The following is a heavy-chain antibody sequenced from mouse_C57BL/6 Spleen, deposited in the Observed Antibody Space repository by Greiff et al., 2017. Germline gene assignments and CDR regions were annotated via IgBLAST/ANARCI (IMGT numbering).Heavy chain of an antibody. CDR3: ARERGYHYYAMDY. D-gene: IGHD2-2*01. CDR1: GFTFSSYA. CDR2: ISDGGSYT. Sequence: EVKLMESGGGLVKPGGSLKLSCAASGFTFSSYAMSWVRQTPEKRLEWVATISDGGSYTYYPDNVKGRFTISRDNAKNNLYLQMSHLKSEDTAMDYCARERGYHYYAMDYWGQGTSVTVSS. J-gene: IGHJ4*01. V-gene: IGHV5-4*01.